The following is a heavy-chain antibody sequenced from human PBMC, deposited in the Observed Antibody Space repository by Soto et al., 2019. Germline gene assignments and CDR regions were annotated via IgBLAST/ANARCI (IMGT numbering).Heavy chain of an antibody. D-gene: IGHD5-12*01. J-gene: IGHJ6*03. V-gene: IGHV3-53*04. Sequence: EVQLVESGGGLVQPGGSLRLSCVASGFTVSSHYVSWVRQAPGKGLEWVSIIYSSGSTHYADSVKGRFTISRHNFKNTVFLQMNSLRAEDTAVYYCAKGYSYSNWDYYYMDVWRNGTTVIVSS. CDR3: AKGYSYSNWDYYYMDV. CDR2: IYSSGST. CDR1: GFTVSSHY.